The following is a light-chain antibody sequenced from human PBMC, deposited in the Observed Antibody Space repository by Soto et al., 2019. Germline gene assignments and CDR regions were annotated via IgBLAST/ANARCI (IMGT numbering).Light chain of an antibody. J-gene: IGKJ3*01. CDR1: QSISSNY. CDR3: QQYSSSPPEFT. Sequence: EILLTQSPGTLSLSPGERATLSCRASQSISSNYLAWYQQRPVQAPRLLIFGASYRATGIPDRFSGSGSGTDFTLTISRLEPEDFAVYYCQQYSSSPPEFTFGPGTRVDSK. CDR2: GAS. V-gene: IGKV3-20*01.